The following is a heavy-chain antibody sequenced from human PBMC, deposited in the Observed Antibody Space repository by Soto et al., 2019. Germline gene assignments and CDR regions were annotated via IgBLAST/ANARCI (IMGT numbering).Heavy chain of an antibody. D-gene: IGHD6-19*01. CDR1: GFAFSRFP. CDR3: ATMAGSYPY. Sequence: GGSLRLSCAASGFAFSRFPMHWVRQAPGKGLVWVSRIDPDGSDTTYADSVKGRFTISRDNAKNIVYLQMSSLRAEDTALYYCATMAGSYPYWGQGTLVTVSS. V-gene: IGHV3-74*01. J-gene: IGHJ4*02. CDR2: IDPDGSDT.